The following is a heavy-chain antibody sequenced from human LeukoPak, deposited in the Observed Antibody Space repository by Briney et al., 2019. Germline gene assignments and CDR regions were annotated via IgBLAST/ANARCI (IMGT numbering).Heavy chain of an antibody. CDR1: GFTFRSYG. CDR3: ATAHGLAAIDY. Sequence: GGSLRLSCAASGFTFRSYGMHWVRQAPGKGLGWVAIIWYDGSNKYYADSVKGRFTISRDDSKKTLYLQMNSLRAEDTAVYYCATAHGLAAIDYWGLGTLVTVSS. D-gene: IGHD1-26*01. J-gene: IGHJ4*02. CDR2: IWYDGSNK. V-gene: IGHV3-33*01.